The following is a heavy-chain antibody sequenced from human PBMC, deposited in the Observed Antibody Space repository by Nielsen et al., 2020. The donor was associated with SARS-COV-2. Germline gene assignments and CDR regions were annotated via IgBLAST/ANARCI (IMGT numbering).Heavy chain of an antibody. D-gene: IGHD1-26*01. CDR1: GFTFSSYG. Sequence: GGSLRLSCAASGFTFSSYGMHWVRQVPGKGLEWLAFIRSDGSNRNHVESVKGRFTISRDNSKNTLYLQLNSLRAEDTAVFYCAKISGSQRHYFDFWGQGALVTVSS. CDR3: AKISGSQRHYFDF. CDR2: IRSDGSNR. V-gene: IGHV3-30*02. J-gene: IGHJ4*02.